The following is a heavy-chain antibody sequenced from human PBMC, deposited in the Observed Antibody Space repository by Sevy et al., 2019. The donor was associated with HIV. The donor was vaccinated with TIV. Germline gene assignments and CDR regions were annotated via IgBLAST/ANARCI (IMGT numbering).Heavy chain of an antibody. J-gene: IGHJ3*02. CDR3: ARGRDGYNIDAFDI. CDR1: GFTFSSYA. CDR2: ISYDGSNK. Sequence: GGSLRLSCAASGFTFSSYAMHWDRQAPGKGLEWVAVISYDGSNKYYADSVKGRFTISRDNSKNTLYLQMNSLRAEDTAVYYCARGRDGYNIDAFDIWGQGTMVTVSS. V-gene: IGHV3-30-3*01. D-gene: IGHD5-12*01.